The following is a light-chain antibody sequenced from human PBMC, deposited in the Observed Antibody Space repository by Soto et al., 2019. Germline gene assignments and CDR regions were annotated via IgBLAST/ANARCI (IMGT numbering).Light chain of an antibody. CDR1: SSNIGSEA. CDR3: AAWDYSLNAYV. Sequence: QSVLTQPPSASGTPGQRVSISCSGSSSNIGSEAVNWFQHLPGTTPKLLIYGDYQRPSGVPDRFSGSRSGTSASLAISGLRSQDEADYYCAAWDYSLNAYVFGTGTKLTVL. J-gene: IGLJ1*01. V-gene: IGLV1-44*01. CDR2: GDY.